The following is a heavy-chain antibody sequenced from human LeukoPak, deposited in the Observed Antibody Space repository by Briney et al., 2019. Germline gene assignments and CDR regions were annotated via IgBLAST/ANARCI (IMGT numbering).Heavy chain of an antibody. V-gene: IGHV1-8*01. CDR2: MNPNSGHT. Sequence: ASVKVSCKASGYTFTSYDINWVRQATGQGLEWMGWMNPNSGHTGYAQKFQGRVTMTRNTSISTAYMELSSLRSEDTAVYYCARNGPQGGRLRGYFDLWGRGTLVTVSS. D-gene: IGHD2-15*01. J-gene: IGHJ2*01. CDR1: GYTFTSYD. CDR3: ARNGPQGGRLRGYFDL.